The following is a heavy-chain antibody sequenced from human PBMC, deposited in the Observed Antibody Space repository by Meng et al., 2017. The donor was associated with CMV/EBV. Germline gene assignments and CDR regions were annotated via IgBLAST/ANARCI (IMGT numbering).Heavy chain of an antibody. CDR2: IIPILGIA. CDR1: GGTFSSYT. V-gene: IGHV1-69*02. J-gene: IGHJ4*02. CDR3: SSSDWNNLGY. D-gene: IGHD1/OR15-1a*01. Sequence: SVKVSCKASGGTFSSYTISWVRQAPGQGLEGMGRIIPILGIANYAQKFQGRVTITADKSTSTAYMELSSLRSEETAVYYGSSSDWNNLGYWGQGTLVTVSS.